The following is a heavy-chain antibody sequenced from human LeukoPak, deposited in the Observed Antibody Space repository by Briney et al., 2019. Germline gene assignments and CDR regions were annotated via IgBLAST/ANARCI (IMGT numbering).Heavy chain of an antibody. D-gene: IGHD2-2*01. CDR1: GGSISSYY. V-gene: IGHV4-59*12. CDR3: ARLAENIVVVPAYAFDY. CDR2: IYYSGST. Sequence: SETLSLTCTVSGGSISSYYWSWIRQPPGKGLEWIGYIYYSGSTNYNPSLKSRVTISVDTSKNQFSLKLSSVTAADTAVYYCARLAENIVVVPAYAFDYWGQGTLVTVSS. J-gene: IGHJ4*02.